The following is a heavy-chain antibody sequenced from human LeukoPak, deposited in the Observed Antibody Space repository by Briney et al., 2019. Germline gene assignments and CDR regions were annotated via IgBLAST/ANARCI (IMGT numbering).Heavy chain of an antibody. J-gene: IGHJ4*02. D-gene: IGHD7-27*01. CDR1: GFTFSSFG. CDR3: ARHLGGLGNY. Sequence: PGRSLRLSCAAPGFTFSSFGMHWVRQAPGKGLEWVAVIWYDGSNQYYADSVKGRFTISRDNSKNTLYLQMNSLRAEDTAVYCCARHLGGLGNYWGQGTLVTVSS. CDR2: IWYDGSNQ. V-gene: IGHV3-33*01.